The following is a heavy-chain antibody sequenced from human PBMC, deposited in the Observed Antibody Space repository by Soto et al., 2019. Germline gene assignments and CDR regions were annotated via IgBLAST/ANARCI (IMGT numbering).Heavy chain of an antibody. Sequence: ASVKVSCKASGYTFTSYYMHWVRQAPGQGLEWMGIINPSGGSTSYAQKFQGRVTMTRDTSTSTVYMELSSLRSEDTAFYFCARAGSGDTHYYYYYFDYWGQGTLVTVSS. D-gene: IGHD3-10*01. V-gene: IGHV1-46*01. CDR2: INPSGGST. J-gene: IGHJ4*02. CDR1: GYTFTSYY. CDR3: ARAGSGDTHYYYYYFDY.